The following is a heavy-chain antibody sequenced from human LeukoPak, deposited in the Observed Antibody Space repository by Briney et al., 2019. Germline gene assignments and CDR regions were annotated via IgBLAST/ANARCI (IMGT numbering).Heavy chain of an antibody. CDR1: GFTFSSYS. CDR3: ARVRRPRSWLGHY. J-gene: IGHJ4*02. D-gene: IGHD6-13*01. V-gene: IGHV3-48*04. Sequence: GGSLRLSCAASGFTFSSYSMNWVRQAPVKGLEYISYISNSDTTIYYADSVKGRFTISRDNAKNSLYLQMNSVRGDDTAVYYCARVRRPRSWLGHYWGQGALVTVSS. CDR2: ISNSDTTI.